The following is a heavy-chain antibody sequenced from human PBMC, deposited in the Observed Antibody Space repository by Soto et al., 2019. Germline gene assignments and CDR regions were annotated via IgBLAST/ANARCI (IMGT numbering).Heavy chain of an antibody. V-gene: IGHV3-23*01. CDR3: TKSDGCGGGAYNTGTYDYFDV. Sequence: DVQLLESGGGLVEPGGSLTLSCAASGFPSSTYALNWVRQAPGKGPEWVSTISESGHHKHYADSVKGRFTISRDKSKNTLSLQMNSLRVDDTAIYYCTKSDGCGGGAYNTGTYDYFDVWGSGTLVTVSS. J-gene: IGHJ2*01. CDR1: GFPSSTYA. CDR2: ISESGHHK. D-gene: IGHD2-21*01.